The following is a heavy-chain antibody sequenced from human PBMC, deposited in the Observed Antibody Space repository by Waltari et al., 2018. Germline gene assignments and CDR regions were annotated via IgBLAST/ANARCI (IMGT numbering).Heavy chain of an antibody. D-gene: IGHD2-15*01. J-gene: IGHJ6*02. CDR2: FDPEDGET. CDR3: ATDLAVRSFAVRDV. V-gene: IGHV1-24*01. Sequence: QVQLVQSGAEVKKPGASVKVSCKVSGYTPHAVSLPWVRQAPGKGLEWLGGFDPEDGETIDAQKFQGRVTMTEDTSTDTAYMELSSLRSEDTAVYYCATDLAVRSFAVRDVWGQGTTVTVSS. CDR1: GYTPHAVS.